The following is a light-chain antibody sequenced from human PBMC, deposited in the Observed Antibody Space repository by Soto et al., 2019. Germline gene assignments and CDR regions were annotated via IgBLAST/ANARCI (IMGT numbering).Light chain of an antibody. CDR1: QDISVY. J-gene: IGKJ4*01. CDR3: QPYDDVLVT. CDR2: DAS. Sequence: DIQLTQSPSSLSASVGETVTVTCQASQDISVYLNWYQEKPGKAPTLLIYDASNLKTGVPSRFRGLGSGTHFTLTISNLQPEDIATYFCQPYDDVLVTFGGGTKVEI. V-gene: IGKV1-33*01.